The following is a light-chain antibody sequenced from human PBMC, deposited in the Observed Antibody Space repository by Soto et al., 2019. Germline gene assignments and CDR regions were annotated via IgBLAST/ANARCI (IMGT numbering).Light chain of an antibody. V-gene: IGKV1-5*03. CDR1: QSISSW. Sequence: DIQMTQSPSTLSASVGDRVTITCRASQSISSWLAWYQQKAGKAPKLLIYKASSLESGVPSRFSGSGSGTEFTLTISSLQPDDFATYYCQQSNSDLWTFGQGTKVEIK. J-gene: IGKJ1*01. CDR3: QQSNSDLWT. CDR2: KAS.